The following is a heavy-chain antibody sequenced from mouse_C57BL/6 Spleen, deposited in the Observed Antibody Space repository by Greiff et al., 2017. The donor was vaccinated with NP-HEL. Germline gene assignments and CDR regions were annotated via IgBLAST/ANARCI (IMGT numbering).Heavy chain of an antibody. V-gene: IGHV1-4*01. CDR2: INPSSGYT. CDR1: GYTFTSYT. J-gene: IGHJ2*01. CDR3: GRDGKAQATDFDY. D-gene: IGHD3-2*02. Sequence: VQLQQSGAELARPGASVKMSCKASGYTFTSYTMHWVKQRPGQGLEWIGYINPSSGYTKYNQKFKDKATLTADKSSSTAYMQLSSLTSEDSAVYYCGRDGKAQATDFDYWGQGTTPPVSS.